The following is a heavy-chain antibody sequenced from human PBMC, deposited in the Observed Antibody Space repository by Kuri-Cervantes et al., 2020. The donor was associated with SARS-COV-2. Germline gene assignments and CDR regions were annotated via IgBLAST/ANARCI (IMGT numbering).Heavy chain of an antibody. V-gene: IGHV1-8*02. CDR1: GYTLTSYA. J-gene: IGHJ4*02. D-gene: IGHD3/OR15-3a*01. CDR2: MNPNSGNT. CDR3: ARGQGGLERY. Sequence: ASVKVSCKASGYTLTSYAMHWVRQAPGQGLEWMGWMNPNSGNTGYAQKFQGRVTMTRNTSISTAYMELSSLRSEDTAVYYCARGQGGLERYWGQGTLVTVSS.